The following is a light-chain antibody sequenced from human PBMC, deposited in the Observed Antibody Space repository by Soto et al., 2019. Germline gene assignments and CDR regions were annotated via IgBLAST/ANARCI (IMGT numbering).Light chain of an antibody. V-gene: IGKV2-28*01. CDR1: QSLLHSNGYNY. Sequence: DIVMTQSPLSMLVTPGEPASISCRSSQSLLHSNGYNYLDWYLQKPGQSPQLLIYLGSNRASGVPDRFSGSGSGTDFTLKISRVEAEDVGVYYCHQYNNWRTFGQGTRLEIK. CDR2: LGS. J-gene: IGKJ5*01. CDR3: HQYNNWRT.